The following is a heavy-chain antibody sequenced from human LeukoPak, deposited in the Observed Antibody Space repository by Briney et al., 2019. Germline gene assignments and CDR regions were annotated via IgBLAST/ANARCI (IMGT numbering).Heavy chain of an antibody. V-gene: IGHV4-59*01. CDR2: IYYSGST. CDR1: GGSISSYY. D-gene: IGHD2-2*01. CDR3: ARGYCSSTSCYGEYFQH. Sequence: SETLSLTCTVSGGSISSYYWSWIRQPPGKGLEWIGYIYYSGSTNYNPSLKSRVTISVGTSKNQFSLKLSSVTAADTAVYYCARGYCSSTSCYGEYFQHWGQGTLVTVSS. J-gene: IGHJ1*01.